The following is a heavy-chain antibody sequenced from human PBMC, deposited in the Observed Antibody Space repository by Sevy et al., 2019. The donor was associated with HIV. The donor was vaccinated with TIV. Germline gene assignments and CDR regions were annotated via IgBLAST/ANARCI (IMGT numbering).Heavy chain of an antibody. CDR3: ATTKEYYDSSGYPFDS. CDR1: GYTLTEFS. J-gene: IGHJ4*02. V-gene: IGHV1-24*01. D-gene: IGHD3-22*01. Sequence: ASVKVSCKVPGYTLTEFSMHWVRQAPGKGLEWMGTFDPEDGERIYSQKFQVRFTMTEDTSTHTAYMELNSLGSEDTAVYYCATTKEYYDSSGYPFDSWGQGTLFTVSS. CDR2: FDPEDGER.